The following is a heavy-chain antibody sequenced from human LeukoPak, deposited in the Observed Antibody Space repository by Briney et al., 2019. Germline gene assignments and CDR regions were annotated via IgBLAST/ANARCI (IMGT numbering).Heavy chain of an antibody. CDR1: GFTFSSYA. CDR3: AKVYGYSYGLDY. V-gene: IGHV3-30-3*01. Sequence: GGSLRLSCAASGFTFSSYAMHWVRQAPGKGLEWVAVISYDGSNKYYADSVKGRFTISRDNSKNTLYLQMNSLRAEDTAVYYCAKVYGYSYGLDYWGQGTLVTVSS. D-gene: IGHD5-18*01. CDR2: ISYDGSNK. J-gene: IGHJ4*02.